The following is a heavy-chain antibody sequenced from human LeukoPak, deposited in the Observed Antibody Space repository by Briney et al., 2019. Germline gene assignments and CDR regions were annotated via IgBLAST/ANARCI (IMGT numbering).Heavy chain of an antibody. Sequence: PSETLSLTCTVSDDSINNNYWSWIRQPPGKELECIGYIHYSGSTSYNPSLKSRVTMSVDTSKNQFSLNLSSVTAADTAVYYCATYRGTRGSYYYWGQGTLVTVSS. D-gene: IGHD1-1*01. V-gene: IGHV4-59*08. CDR1: DDSINNNY. CDR3: ATYRGTRGSYYY. J-gene: IGHJ4*02. CDR2: IHYSGST.